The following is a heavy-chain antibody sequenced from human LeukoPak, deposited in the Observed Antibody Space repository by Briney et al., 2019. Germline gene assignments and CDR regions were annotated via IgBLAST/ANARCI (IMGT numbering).Heavy chain of an antibody. CDR3: ARNKRADI. CDR1: GFTFNDYG. D-gene: IGHD1/OR15-1a*01. V-gene: IGHV3-9*01. J-gene: IGHJ3*02. Sequence: GGSLRLSCAVSGFTFNDYGMHWVRQVPGKGLEWVSGISWKSTNIGYADSVKGRFTISRDNAKNSLSLQMISLRAEDTAVYYCARNKRADIWGQGTMVTVSS. CDR2: ISWKSTNI.